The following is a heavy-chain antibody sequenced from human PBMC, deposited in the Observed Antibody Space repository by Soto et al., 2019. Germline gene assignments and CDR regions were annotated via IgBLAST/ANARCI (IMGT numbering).Heavy chain of an antibody. Sequence: QVQLQESGPGLVKPSQTLSLTCTVSGGSISSGDYYWSWIRQHPGKGLGWIGYIYYSGSTYYNPSPKSRVTISVDPSKNQFSLKLSSVTAADTAVYYCARWWSGSRQGFDPWGQGTLVTVSS. V-gene: IGHV4-31*03. CDR2: IYYSGST. CDR1: GGSISSGDYY. J-gene: IGHJ5*02. CDR3: ARWWSGSRQGFDP. D-gene: IGHD3-3*01.